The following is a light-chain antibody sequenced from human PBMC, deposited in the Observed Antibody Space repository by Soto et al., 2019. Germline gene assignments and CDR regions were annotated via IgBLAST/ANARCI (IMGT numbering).Light chain of an antibody. J-gene: IGKJ1*01. CDR2: GAS. CDR3: QQYNNWPPWT. Sequence: EIVMTQSPATLSVSPGERATLSCRASQSVTSNLAWYQQKPGRAPRLLIYGASTRATGIPARFSGSGSGTEFTLTISNLQSEDFAVYHCQQYNNWPPWTFGQGTKVDSK. CDR1: QSVTSN. V-gene: IGKV3-15*01.